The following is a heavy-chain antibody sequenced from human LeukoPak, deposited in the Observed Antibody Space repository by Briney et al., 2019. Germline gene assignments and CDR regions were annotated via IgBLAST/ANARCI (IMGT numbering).Heavy chain of an antibody. V-gene: IGHV3-48*03. CDR1: GFTFSSYE. CDR2: ISSSGSTI. Sequence: GGSLRLSCAASGFTFSSYEMNWVRQAPGKGLEWVSYISSSGSTIYYADSVKGRFTISRDNAKNSLYLQMNSLRAEDTALYYCARAGDYGDFVGWFDPWGQGTLVTVSS. CDR3: ARAGDYGDFVGWFDP. J-gene: IGHJ5*02. D-gene: IGHD4-17*01.